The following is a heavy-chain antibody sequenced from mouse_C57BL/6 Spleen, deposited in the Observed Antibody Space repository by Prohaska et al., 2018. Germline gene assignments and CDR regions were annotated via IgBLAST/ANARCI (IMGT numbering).Heavy chain of an antibody. CDR2: IKSDGSAI. CDR3: MRYGNYWYFDV. V-gene: IGHV11-2*01. D-gene: IGHD2-1*01. CDR1: GFTFSGFW. Sequence: EVQLLETGGGLVQPGGSRGLSCEGSGFTFSGFWKSWVRQTPGKTLEWIGDIKSDGSAINYAPSIKDRFTIFRDNDKSTLYLQMSNVRSEDTATYFCMRYGNYWYFDVWGTGTTVTVSS. J-gene: IGHJ1*03.